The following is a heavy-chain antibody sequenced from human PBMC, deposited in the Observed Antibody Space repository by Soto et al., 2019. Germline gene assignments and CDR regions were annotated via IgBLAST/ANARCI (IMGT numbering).Heavy chain of an antibody. D-gene: IGHD2-15*01. V-gene: IGHV1-2*02. J-gene: IGHJ6*02. CDR2: INPNSGGT. Sequence: ASVKVSCKASGCTFTGYYMHWVRQAPGQGLEWMGWINPNSGGTNYAQKFQGRVTMTRDTSISTAYMELSRLRSDDTAVYYCASCGGSCYSHGMDVWGQGTTVTVSS. CDR3: ASCGGSCYSHGMDV. CDR1: GCTFTGYY.